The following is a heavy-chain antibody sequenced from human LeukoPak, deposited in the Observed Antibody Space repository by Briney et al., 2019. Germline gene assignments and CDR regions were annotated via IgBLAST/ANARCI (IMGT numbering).Heavy chain of an antibody. Sequence: SETLSLTCTVSARSISSYYWSWIRQPDGTVLEWIGRIYTSGSNNQSPSLKSRVNISVDKSKNQCSLKLSSVTAADTAVYYCARGLRYSNEVWFDPWGQGTLVTVSS. V-gene: IGHV4-4*07. CDR2: IYTSGSN. D-gene: IGHD4-11*01. CDR1: ARSISSYY. J-gene: IGHJ5*02. CDR3: ARGLRYSNEVWFDP.